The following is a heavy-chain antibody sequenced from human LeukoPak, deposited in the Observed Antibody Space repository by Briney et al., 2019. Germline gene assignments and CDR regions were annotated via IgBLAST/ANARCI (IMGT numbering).Heavy chain of an antibody. CDR2: ISGSGGST. Sequence: PGGSLRLSCTASGFTFSSYWMHWVRQAPGKGLVWVSAISGSGGSTYYADSVKGRFTISRDNSKNTLYLQMNSLRAEDTAVYYCAKDLRYGSGSYPYYFDYWGQGTLVTVSS. J-gene: IGHJ4*02. D-gene: IGHD3-10*01. CDR3: AKDLRYGSGSYPYYFDY. CDR1: GFTFSSYW. V-gene: IGHV3-23*01.